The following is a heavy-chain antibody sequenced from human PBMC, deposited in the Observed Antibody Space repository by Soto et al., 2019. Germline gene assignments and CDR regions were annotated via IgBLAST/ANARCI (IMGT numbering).Heavy chain of an antibody. Sequence: HPGGSLRLSCAASGFTFDDYGMHWVRQAPGKGLEWVSGISWNSGSIGYADSVKGRFTISRDNAKNSLYLQMNSLRAEDTALYYCAKVSTTHTFGPLDPWGQGTLVTVSS. CDR3: AKVSTTHTFGPLDP. CDR2: ISWNSGSI. D-gene: IGHD1-1*01. J-gene: IGHJ5*02. V-gene: IGHV3-9*01. CDR1: GFTFDDYG.